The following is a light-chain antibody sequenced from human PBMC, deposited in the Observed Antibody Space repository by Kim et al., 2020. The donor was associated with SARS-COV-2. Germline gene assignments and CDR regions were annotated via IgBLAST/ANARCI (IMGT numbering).Light chain of an antibody. CDR3: NSRDSSGNLYV. CDR1: SLRSYY. V-gene: IGLV3-19*01. J-gene: IGLJ1*01. CDR2: GKN. Sequence: GKTVRITCQGDSLRSYYASWYQQKAGQAPVMVIYGKNNRPSGIPDRFSGSSAGNTASLTITGAQAEDEADYYCNSRDSSGNLYVFGTGTKVTVL.